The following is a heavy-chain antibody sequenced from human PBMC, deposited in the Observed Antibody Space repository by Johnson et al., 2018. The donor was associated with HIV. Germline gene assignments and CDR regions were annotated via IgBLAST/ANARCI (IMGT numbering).Heavy chain of an antibody. CDR2: IWYDGSNK. J-gene: IGHJ3*02. Sequence: QVQLVESGGGVVQPGRSLRLSCAASGFTFSNYGMHWVRQAPGKGLEWVAVIWYDGSNKYYADSVKGRFTISTDNAKNSVDLQMNSLRVDDTAVYYCVRDDGISGDAFDMWGQGTMVTVSS. CDR1: GFTFSNYG. CDR3: VRDDGISGDAFDM. V-gene: IGHV3-33*01. D-gene: IGHD3-10*01.